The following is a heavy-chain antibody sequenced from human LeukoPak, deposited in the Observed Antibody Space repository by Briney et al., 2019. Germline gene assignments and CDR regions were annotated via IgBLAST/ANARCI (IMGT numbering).Heavy chain of an antibody. D-gene: IGHD3-9*01. CDR2: IWYDGSNK. J-gene: IGHJ4*02. Sequence: PGGSLRLSCAASGFTFSSYWMHWVRQAPGKGLEWGAVIWYDGSNKYYADSVKGRFTISRDNSKNTLYLQMNSLRAEDTAVYYCASPLGGDILTGLFYWGQGTLVTVSS. CDR1: GFTFSSYW. CDR3: ASPLGGDILTGLFY. V-gene: IGHV3-33*08.